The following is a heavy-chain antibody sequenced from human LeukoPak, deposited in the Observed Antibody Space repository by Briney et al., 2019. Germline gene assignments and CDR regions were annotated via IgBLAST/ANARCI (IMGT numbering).Heavy chain of an antibody. Sequence: SETLSLTCTVSGGSISSYYWSWIRQPPGKGLEWIGYIYYSGSTNYNPSLKSRVTISVDTSKNQFSLKLSSVTAADTAVYYCARDYSEFGETYGMDVWGQGTTVTVSS. CDR1: GGSISSYY. V-gene: IGHV4-59*12. CDR2: IYYSGST. D-gene: IGHD3-10*01. J-gene: IGHJ6*02. CDR3: ARDYSEFGETYGMDV.